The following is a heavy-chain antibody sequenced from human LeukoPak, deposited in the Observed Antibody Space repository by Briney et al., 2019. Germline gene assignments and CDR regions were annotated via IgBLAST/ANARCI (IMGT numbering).Heavy chain of an antibody. D-gene: IGHD6-25*01. CDR2: IKQDGSEK. J-gene: IGHJ4*02. CDR1: GFTFSSYW. CDR3: ARGAAGY. Sequence: GGSLRLSCAASGFTFSSYWMSWVRQAQGKGLEWVASIKQDGSEKYYVDSVKGRFTISRDNAMNTLYLPMNSLRAEDTAVYYCARGAAGYWAQEPRVTVPS. V-gene: IGHV3-7*04.